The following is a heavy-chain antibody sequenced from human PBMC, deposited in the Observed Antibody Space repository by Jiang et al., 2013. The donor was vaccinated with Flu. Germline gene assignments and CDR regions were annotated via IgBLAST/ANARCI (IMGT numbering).Heavy chain of an antibody. V-gene: IGHV4-39*01. J-gene: IGHJ4*02. CDR1: GGSISSSSYY. D-gene: IGHD3-10*01. Sequence: SLTCTVSGGSISSSSYYWGWIRQPPRKGVEWIGSIYYSGSTYYNPSLKSRVTISVDTSKNQFSLKLSSVTAADTAVYYCARRGTGGYYGSGSYLDYWGQGTLVTVSS. CDR3: ARRGTGGYYGSGSYLDY. CDR2: IYYSGST.